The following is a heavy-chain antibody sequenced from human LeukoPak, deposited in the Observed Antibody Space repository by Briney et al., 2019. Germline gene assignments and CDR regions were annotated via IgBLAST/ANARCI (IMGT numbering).Heavy chain of an antibody. J-gene: IGHJ3*02. V-gene: IGHV3-20*04. Sequence: GGSLRLSCAASGFTFDDYGMSWVRQAPGKGLEWVSGINWNGGSTGYADSVKGRFTISRDNAKNSLFLQMNSLRAEDTALYYCARDPWDGDYYDSSGYSTHAFDIWGQGTMVTVSS. CDR3: ARDPWDGDYYDSSGYSTHAFDI. CDR2: INWNGGST. CDR1: GFTFDDYG. D-gene: IGHD3-22*01.